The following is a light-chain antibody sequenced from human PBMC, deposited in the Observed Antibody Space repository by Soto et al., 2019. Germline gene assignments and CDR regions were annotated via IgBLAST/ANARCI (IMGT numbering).Light chain of an antibody. CDR1: QSVSSY. Sequence: EIVWTQSPATLSLSPGERATLDCRASQSVSSYLAWYQQKPGQAPRLLIYDASKRATGIPARFSGSGSGTDFTLTISSLEPEDFAVYYCQQRSNGPLTFGGGTKVEIK. V-gene: IGKV3-11*01. CDR2: DAS. J-gene: IGKJ4*01. CDR3: QQRSNGPLT.